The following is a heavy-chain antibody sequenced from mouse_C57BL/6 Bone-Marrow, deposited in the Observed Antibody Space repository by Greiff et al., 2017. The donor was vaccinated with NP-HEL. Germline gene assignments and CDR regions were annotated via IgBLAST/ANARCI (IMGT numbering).Heavy chain of an antibody. CDR2: IHPNSGST. CDR1: GYTFTSYW. J-gene: IGHJ3*01. D-gene: IGHD2-2*01. CDR3: ARERNGYVGIFAY. V-gene: IGHV1-64*01. Sequence: QVQLQQPGAELVKPGASVKLSCKASGYTFTSYWMHWVKQRPGQGLEWIGMIHPNSGSTNYNEKFKSKATLTVDKSSSTAYMQLSSLTSEDSAVYYGARERNGYVGIFAYWGQGTLVTVSA.